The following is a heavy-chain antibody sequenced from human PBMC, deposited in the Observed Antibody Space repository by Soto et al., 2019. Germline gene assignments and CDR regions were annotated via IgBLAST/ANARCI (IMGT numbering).Heavy chain of an antibody. CDR3: ARLVPHSSSWYTAYYYGMDV. J-gene: IGHJ6*02. CDR2: VYDTGST. Sequence: PSETLSLTCTVSGGSISSGGYSWNWIRQPPGKGLEWIGYVYDTGSTDYNPSLKSRVTISVDTSKNQFSLKLSSVTAADTAVYYCARLVPHSSSWYTAYYYGMDVWGQGTTVTVSS. D-gene: IGHD6-13*01. CDR1: GGSISSGGYS. V-gene: IGHV4-61*08.